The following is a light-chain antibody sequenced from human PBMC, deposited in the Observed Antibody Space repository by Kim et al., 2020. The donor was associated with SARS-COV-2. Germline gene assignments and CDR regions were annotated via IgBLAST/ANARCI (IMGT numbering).Light chain of an antibody. Sequence: SYELTQPLSVSVALGQTARITCGGNNIGSKNVHWYQQKPGQAPVLVIYRDSNRPSGIPERFSGSNSGNTATLTISRAQAGDEADYYCQVWDSSTGVFGGGTQLIFL. J-gene: IGLJ3*02. CDR1: NIGSKN. CDR3: QVWDSSTGV. V-gene: IGLV3-9*01. CDR2: RDS.